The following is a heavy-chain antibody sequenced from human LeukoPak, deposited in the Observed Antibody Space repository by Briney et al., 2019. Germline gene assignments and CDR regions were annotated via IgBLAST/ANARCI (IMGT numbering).Heavy chain of an antibody. CDR3: AKVPLRAGAGTLGY. D-gene: IGHD6-13*01. J-gene: IGHJ4*02. CDR1: GFTFSSYG. V-gene: IGHV3-30*18. CDR2: ISYDGGNK. Sequence: GRSLRLSCAASGFTFSSYGMHWVRQAPGKGLEWVAVISYDGGNKYYADSVKGRFTISRDNSKNTLYLQMNSLRAEDTAVYYCAKVPLRAGAGTLGYWGQGTLVTVSS.